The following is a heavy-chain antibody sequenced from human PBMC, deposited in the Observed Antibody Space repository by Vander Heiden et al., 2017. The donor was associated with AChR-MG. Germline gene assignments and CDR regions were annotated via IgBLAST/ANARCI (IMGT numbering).Heavy chain of an antibody. CDR2: ISSSGGDK. Sequence: EVQLLESGGGLVQPGGSLRLSCAASGFSLSSYAMSWVRQAPGKGLEWVSGISSSGGDKPYADSVKGRFTISRDNSKNTLYLQMNSLRAEDTAVYYCAKKNPGVAPFDYWGQGTLVTVSS. D-gene: IGHD3-3*01. CDR1: GFSLSSYA. V-gene: IGHV3-23*01. J-gene: IGHJ4*02. CDR3: AKKNPGVAPFDY.